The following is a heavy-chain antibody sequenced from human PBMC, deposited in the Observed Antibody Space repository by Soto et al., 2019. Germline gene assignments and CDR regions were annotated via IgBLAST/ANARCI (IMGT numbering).Heavy chain of an antibody. CDR2: INPNSGGT. J-gene: IGHJ6*02. V-gene: IGHV1-2*04. D-gene: IGHD2-15*01. CDR1: GYTFTGYY. CDR3: ARGLLLSYYYYGMDV. Sequence: GASVKVSCKASGYTFTGYYMHWVRQAPGQGLEWMGWINPNSGGTNYAQKFQGWVTMTRDTSISTAYMELSRLRSDDTAVYYCARGLLLSYYYYGMDVWGQGTTVTVSS.